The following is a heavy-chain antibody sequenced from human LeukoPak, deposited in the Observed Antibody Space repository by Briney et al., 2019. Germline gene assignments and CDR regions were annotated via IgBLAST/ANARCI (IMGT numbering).Heavy chain of an antibody. J-gene: IGHJ4*02. CDR1: GFTFSTYG. D-gene: IGHD2-21*02. V-gene: IGHV3-23*01. CDR3: AKDFVVVPGNVNYFDY. Sequence: GGSLRLSCVASGFTFSTYGMGWVRQAPGKGLEWVSAISGSGGSTYYADSVKGRFTVSRDNAKNTLYVQMKSLRAEDTAVYYCAKDFVVVPGNVNYFDYWGQGTLVTVSS. CDR2: ISGSGGST.